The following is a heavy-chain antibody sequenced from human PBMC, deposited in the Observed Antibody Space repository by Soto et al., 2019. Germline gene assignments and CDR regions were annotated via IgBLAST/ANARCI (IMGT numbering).Heavy chain of an antibody. D-gene: IGHD4-17*01. CDR3: ARKDYGDGGFFEY. CDR1: GGSITSSSW. V-gene: IGHV4-4*02. CDR2: IYHSGST. Sequence: SETLSLTCAVSGGSITSSSWWSWVRQPPGRGLEWIGEIYHSGSTNYNPSLRSRVTISVDKSKKQFSLKLISVTAADTAVYYCARKDYGDGGFFEYWGQGTLVTVSS. J-gene: IGHJ4*02.